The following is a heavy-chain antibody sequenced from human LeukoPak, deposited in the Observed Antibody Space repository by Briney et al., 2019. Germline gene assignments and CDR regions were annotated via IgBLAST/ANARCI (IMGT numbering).Heavy chain of an antibody. CDR2: IYSGGST. Sequence: PGGSLRLSCAASGFTVSSNYMSWVRQAPGKGLEWVSVIYSGGSTYYADSVKGRFTISRHISQNTLYLQMNSLRAGDTAVYFCARVRLDRSERNLDSFEDWGPGTMVTVSS. J-gene: IGHJ3*01. CDR3: ARVRLDRSERNLDSFED. V-gene: IGHV3-53*01. D-gene: IGHD3-3*01. CDR1: GFTVSSNY.